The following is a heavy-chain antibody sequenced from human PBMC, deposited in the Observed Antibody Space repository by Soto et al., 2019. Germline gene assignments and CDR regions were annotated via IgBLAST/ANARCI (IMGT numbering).Heavy chain of an antibody. CDR1: GYTFTTYG. D-gene: IGHD3-10*01. J-gene: IGHJ5*02. CDR3: ARGVGSGIYYNQYNWFDP. CDR2: INVYNGNT. V-gene: IGHV1-18*01. Sequence: QVQLVQSGGEVKKPGASVKVSCKASGYTFTTYGISWVRQAPGQGLEWMGWINVYNGNTKYAQKLQGRVTMTTDTSTSTAYKEVRSLISDDTAVYYCARGVGSGIYYNQYNWFDPWGQGTLVTVSS.